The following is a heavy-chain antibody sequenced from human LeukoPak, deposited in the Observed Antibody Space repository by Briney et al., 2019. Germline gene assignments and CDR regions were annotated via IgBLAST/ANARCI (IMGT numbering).Heavy chain of an antibody. CDR1: GYTFTSYG. Sequence: ASVKVSCKASGYTFTSYGISWVRQAPGQGLEWMGWISAYNGNTNYAQKLQGRVTMTTDTSTSTAYMELRSLRSDDTAVYYCARDGAARPSNYYGMDVWGQGTTVTVSS. V-gene: IGHV1-18*01. J-gene: IGHJ6*02. CDR2: ISAYNGNT. CDR3: ARDGAARPSNYYGMDV. D-gene: IGHD6-6*01.